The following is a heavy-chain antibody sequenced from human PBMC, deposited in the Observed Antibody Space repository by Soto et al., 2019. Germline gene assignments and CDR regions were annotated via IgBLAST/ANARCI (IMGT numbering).Heavy chain of an antibody. Sequence: QVQLQESGPGLVKPSQTLSLTCTVSGGSISSGGYYWSWIRQHPGKGLEWIGYIYYSGSTYYNPSLWCRFTISVHTCKNQFSLKLSSVAAAHRAVYYCARGEAYFRRASGYELRYWGQGTLVTVSS. J-gene: IGHJ4*02. CDR1: GGSISSGGYY. D-gene: IGHD2-2*01. CDR2: IYYSGST. V-gene: IGHV4-31*03. CDR3: ARGEAYFRRASGYELRY.